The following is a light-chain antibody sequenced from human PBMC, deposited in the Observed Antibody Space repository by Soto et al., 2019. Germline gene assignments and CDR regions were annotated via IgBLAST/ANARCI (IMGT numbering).Light chain of an antibody. J-gene: IGKJ1*01. CDR3: QQYGSSPWP. CDR2: GAS. CDR1: QSVSSSY. Sequence: EIVLTQSPGTLSLSPGERATLSCRASQSVSSSYLAWYQQKPGQAPRLLIYGASSSATGIPDRFSGSGSGTDFTLTISRREPEDFAVYYCQQYGSSPWPFGQGTKVEIK. V-gene: IGKV3-20*01.